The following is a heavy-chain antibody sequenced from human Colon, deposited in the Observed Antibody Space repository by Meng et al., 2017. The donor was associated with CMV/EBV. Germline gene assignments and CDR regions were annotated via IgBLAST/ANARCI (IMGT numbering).Heavy chain of an antibody. V-gene: IGHV3-48*03. CDR1: GTIFSAYD. CDR3: ARDGVEGILGWFDP. CDR2: ISSSGTSM. D-gene: IGHD5-24*01. J-gene: IGHJ5*02. Sequence: GGSLRLSCAVSGTIFSAYDMHWVRQAPGKGLEWVSHISSSGTSMYYADSVKGRFSISRDNGKNSLYLQMNSLRAEDTAVYYCARDGVEGILGWFDPWGQGTLVTVSS.